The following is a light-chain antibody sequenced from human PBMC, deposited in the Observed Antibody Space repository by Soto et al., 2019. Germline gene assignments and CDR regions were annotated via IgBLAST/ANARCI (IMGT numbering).Light chain of an antibody. J-gene: IGLJ2*01. CDR2: NDN. Sequence: QSVLTQPPSASGTPGQGVAISCSGSSSNMGSNTVNWYQHLPGTAPKLLIYNDNQRPSRVPDRFFGSKSGTSASLAITGLQSEDEADYYCAAWDGSLNHILFGGGTKVTVL. CDR1: SSNMGSNT. CDR3: AAWDGSLNHIL. V-gene: IGLV1-44*01.